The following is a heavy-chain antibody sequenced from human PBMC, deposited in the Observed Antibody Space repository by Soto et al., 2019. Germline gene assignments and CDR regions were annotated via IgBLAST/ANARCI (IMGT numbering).Heavy chain of an antibody. D-gene: IGHD3-22*01. V-gene: IGHV3-33*01. J-gene: IGHJ4*02. Sequence: GGSLRLSCAASGFTFSSYGMHWVRQAPGKGLEWVAVIWYDGSNKYYADSVKGRFTISRDNSKNTLYLQMNSLRAEDTAVYYCARDQTTGYYDSSGFDYWGQGTLVTVSS. CDR1: GFTFSSYG. CDR3: ARDQTTGYYDSSGFDY. CDR2: IWYDGSNK.